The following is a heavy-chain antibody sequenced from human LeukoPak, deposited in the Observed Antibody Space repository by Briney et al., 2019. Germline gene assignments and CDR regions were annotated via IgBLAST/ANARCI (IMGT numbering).Heavy chain of an antibody. CDR1: GFTFSSYA. V-gene: IGHV3-23*01. CDR3: ASRITGTTLPY. Sequence: GGSLRLSCAASGFTFSSYAMSWVRQAPGKGLEWVSAFSGSGGSTYYADSVKGRFTISRDNSKNTLYLQMNSLRAEDTAVYYCASRITGTTLPYWGQGTLVTVSS. CDR2: FSGSGGST. D-gene: IGHD1-20*01. J-gene: IGHJ4*02.